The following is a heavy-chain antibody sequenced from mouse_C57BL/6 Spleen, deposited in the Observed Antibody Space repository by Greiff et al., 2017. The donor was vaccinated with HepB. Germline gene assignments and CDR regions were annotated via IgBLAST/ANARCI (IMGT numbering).Heavy chain of an antibody. CDR1: GYTFTSYW. J-gene: IGHJ3*01. CDR3: AREDYDYDWFAY. V-gene: IGHV1-74*01. CDR2: IHPSDSDT. D-gene: IGHD2-4*01. Sequence: QVQLQQPGAELVKPGASVKVSCKASGYTFTSYWMHWVKQRPGQGLEWIGRIHPSDSDTNYNQKFKGKATLTVDKSSSTAYMQLSSLTSEDSAVYFCAREDYDYDWFAYWGQGTLVTVSA.